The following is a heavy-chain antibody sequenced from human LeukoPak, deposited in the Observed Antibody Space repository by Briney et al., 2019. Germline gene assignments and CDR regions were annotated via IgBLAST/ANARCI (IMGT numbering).Heavy chain of an antibody. CDR1: GFSVSTYG. Sequence: GSLRLSCAVSGFSVSTYGMSWVRQVPEKGLQWVSAISVSGDTTWYADSVKGRFIISRDNSKNTLYLQMHSLRAEDTAVYYCAQGYSSGWYPSWGQGTLVTVSS. J-gene: IGHJ5*02. CDR3: AQGYSSGWYPS. V-gene: IGHV3-23*01. D-gene: IGHD6-19*01. CDR2: ISVSGDTT.